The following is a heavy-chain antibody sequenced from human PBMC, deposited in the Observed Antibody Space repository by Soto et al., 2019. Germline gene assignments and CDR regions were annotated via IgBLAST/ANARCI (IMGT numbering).Heavy chain of an antibody. D-gene: IGHD6-19*01. J-gene: IGHJ4*02. V-gene: IGHV4-34*01. CDR3: ARIIVGYRSGWPDY. CDR2: INHSGST. CDR1: GGSFSGYY. Sequence: QVQLQQWGAGLLKPSETLSLTCAVYGGSFSGYYWSWIRQPPGKGLEWIGEINHSGSTNDIPSLKSRVTISVYTSKTQFSLKLSSVTAADTAVYYCARIIVGYRSGWPDYWGQGTLVTVSS.